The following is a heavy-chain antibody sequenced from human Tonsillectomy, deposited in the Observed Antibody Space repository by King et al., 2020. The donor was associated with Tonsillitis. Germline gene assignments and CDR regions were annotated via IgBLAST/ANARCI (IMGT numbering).Heavy chain of an antibody. V-gene: IGHV3-23*04. CDR1: GFTFSSYA. CDR3: AKEAPLRITMVRGAYDAFDI. D-gene: IGHD3-10*01. Sequence: VQLVESGGGLVQPGGSLRLSCAASGFTFSSYAMSWVRQAPGRGLEWVSAISGSGGSTYYADSVKGRFTISRDNSKRTLYLQMNSLRAEYTAVYYCAKEAPLRITMVRGAYDAFDIWGQGTMVTVSS. CDR2: ISGSGGST. J-gene: IGHJ3*02.